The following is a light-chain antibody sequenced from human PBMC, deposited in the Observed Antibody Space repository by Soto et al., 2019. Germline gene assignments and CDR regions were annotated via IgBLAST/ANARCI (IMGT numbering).Light chain of an antibody. V-gene: IGKV3-11*01. CDR1: QSISDY. CDR3: QRRVNWPPT. Sequence: EIVLTQSPATLSLSPGERATLSCRAGQSISDYLAWYQQRPGQAPRLLIFDASNRATGVPDRFSGGGSGTDFTLIISSRELEDLAVYYGQRRVNWPPTFGGGPKVEI. J-gene: IGKJ4*01. CDR2: DAS.